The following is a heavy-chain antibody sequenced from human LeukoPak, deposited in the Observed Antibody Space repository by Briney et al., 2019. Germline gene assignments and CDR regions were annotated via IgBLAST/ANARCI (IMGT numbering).Heavy chain of an antibody. CDR3: ARAPYDILTGYFLFDS. CDR2: IYHRGST. D-gene: IGHD3-9*01. J-gene: IGHJ4*02. Sequence: SQTLSLTCAVSGGSISSDDYFWSWIRQPPGKGLEWIGYIYHRGSTSYNPSLKSRVTISLDESRNQFSLNLSSVTAADTAVYYCARAPYDILTGYFLFDSWGQGTLVTVSS. CDR1: GGSISSDDYF. V-gene: IGHV4-30-2*01.